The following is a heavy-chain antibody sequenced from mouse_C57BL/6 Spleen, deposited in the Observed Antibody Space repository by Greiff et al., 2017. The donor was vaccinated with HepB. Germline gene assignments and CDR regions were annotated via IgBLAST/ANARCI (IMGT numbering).Heavy chain of an antibody. D-gene: IGHD2-3*01. CDR1: GYTFTSYW. CDR2: IDPSDSYT. Sequence: QVQLQQPGAELVMPGASVKLSCKASGYTFTSYWMHWVKQRPGQGLEWIGEIDPSDSYTNYNQKFKGKSTFTVDKSSSTAYMQLSSLTSEDSAVYYCARLYDGYYGYWGQGTTLTVSS. V-gene: IGHV1-69*01. J-gene: IGHJ2*01. CDR3: ARLYDGYYGY.